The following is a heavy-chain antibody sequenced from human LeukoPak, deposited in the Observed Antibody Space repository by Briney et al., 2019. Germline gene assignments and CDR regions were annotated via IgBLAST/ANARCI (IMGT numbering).Heavy chain of an antibody. CDR3: ARDPYSSGSNFFDY. CDR2: ISSSGSTI. D-gene: IGHD6-19*01. J-gene: IGHJ4*02. V-gene: IGHV3-11*01. CDR1: GFTFSDYY. Sequence: GGSLRPSCAASGFTFSDYYMSWIRQAPGKGLEWVSYISSSGSTIYYADSVKGRFTISRDNAKNSLYLQMNSLRAEDTAVYYCARDPYSSGSNFFDYWGQGTLVTVSS.